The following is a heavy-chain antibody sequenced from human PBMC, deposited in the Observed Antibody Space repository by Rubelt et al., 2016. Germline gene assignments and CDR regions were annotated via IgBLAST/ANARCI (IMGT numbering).Heavy chain of an antibody. Sequence: QLQLQESGPGRVKPSETLSLTCTVSGGSISPYYWSWIRQPPGQGLEWIGYIQNRGSTNYNPFLESRVTVSLDTSMNQFSLSLRPVTAAETAVYDWTGYGVRSSGPHDTWGQGTLVTVSS. CDR3: TGYGVRSSGPHDT. D-gene: IGHD3-22*01. CDR2: IQNRGST. V-gene: IGHV4-59*12. CDR1: GGSISPYY. J-gene: IGHJ1*01.